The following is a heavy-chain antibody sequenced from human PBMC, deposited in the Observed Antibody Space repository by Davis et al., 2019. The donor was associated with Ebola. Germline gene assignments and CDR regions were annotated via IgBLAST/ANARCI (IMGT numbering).Heavy chain of an antibody. CDR1: GYSLNTYW. Sequence: GESLKISCKISGYSLNTYWIGWVRQTPDKGLEWMGVMYPRDSDIRYSPSFKGQATISADTSINTAYLQWSSLKASDTAMYYCARRGVRGVDYWGQGTLVTVSS. CDR3: ARRGVRGVDY. V-gene: IGHV5-51*01. D-gene: IGHD3-10*01. CDR2: MYPRDSDI. J-gene: IGHJ4*02.